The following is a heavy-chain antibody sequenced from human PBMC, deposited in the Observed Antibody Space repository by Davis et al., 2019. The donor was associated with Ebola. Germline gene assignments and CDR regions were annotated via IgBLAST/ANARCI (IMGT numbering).Heavy chain of an antibody. CDR3: ARDRIAAAGTFDY. CDR2: MSASGDST. J-gene: IGHJ4*02. D-gene: IGHD6-13*01. V-gene: IGHV3-23*01. CDR1: GFTFGNYA. Sequence: PGGSLRLSCAASGFTFGNYAMSWVRQAPGKGLEWVSSMSASGDSTYSADSVKGRLTISRDNAKNSLYLQMNSLRDEDTAVYYCARDRIAAAGTFDYWGQGTLVTVSS.